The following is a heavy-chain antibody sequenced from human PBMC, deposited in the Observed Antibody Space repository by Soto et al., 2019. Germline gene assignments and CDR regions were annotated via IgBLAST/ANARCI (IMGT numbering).Heavy chain of an antibody. V-gene: IGHV4-4*02. D-gene: IGHD3-10*01. CDR2: IYHSGST. J-gene: IGHJ6*03. Sequence: SETLCLTCAVSRGSISSSNWWRWVSQPPGKGLEWIGEIYHSGSTNYNPSLKGRVTISVDKSKNQFSLKLSSVTAADTAVYYCARVGSGSYEAYYYYYYMDVWGKGTTVTVSS. CDR1: RGSISSSNW. CDR3: ARVGSGSYEAYYYYYYMDV.